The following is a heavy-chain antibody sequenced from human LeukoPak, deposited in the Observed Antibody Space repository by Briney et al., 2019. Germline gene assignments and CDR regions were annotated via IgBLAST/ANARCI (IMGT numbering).Heavy chain of an antibody. J-gene: IGHJ5*02. CDR2: ISSIGNTV. D-gene: IGHD4-11*01. Sequence: GGSLRLSCAASGFTFSGYSMSWVRQAPGKGLEWVSFISSIGNTVYYADSVKGRFTISRDNGKNSQYLQMSSLRADDTAVYYCARVRGPTITTLRFDPWGQGTLVTVSS. V-gene: IGHV3-48*01. CDR3: ARVRGPTITTLRFDP. CDR1: GFTFSGYS.